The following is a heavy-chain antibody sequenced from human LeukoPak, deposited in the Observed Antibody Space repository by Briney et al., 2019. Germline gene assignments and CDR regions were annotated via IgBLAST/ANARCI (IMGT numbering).Heavy chain of an antibody. CDR3: ARSPAEYSSGWYRAMDFDY. V-gene: IGHV1-2*02. CDR2: INPNSGGT. CDR1: GYTFTGYY. D-gene: IGHD6-19*01. Sequence: ASVKVSCKASGYTFTGYYMHWVRQAPGQGLEWMGWINPNSGGTNYAQKFQGRVTMTRDTSISTAYLQWSSLKASDTAMYYCARSPAEYSSGWYRAMDFDYWGQGTLVTVSS. J-gene: IGHJ4*02.